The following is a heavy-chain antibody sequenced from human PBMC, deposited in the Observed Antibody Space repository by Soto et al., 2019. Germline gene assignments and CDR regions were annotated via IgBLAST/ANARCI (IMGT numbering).Heavy chain of an antibody. V-gene: IGHV4-34*01. CDR1: GGSFSGYY. CDR2: INHSGST. Sequence: SETLSLTCAVYGGSFSGYYWSWIRQPPGKGLEWIGEINHSGSTNYNPSLKSRVTISVDTSKNQFSLKLSSVTAADTAVYYCARGPLVVVAASPKQGWFDPWGQGTLVTVSS. D-gene: IGHD2-15*01. CDR3: ARGPLVVVAASPKQGWFDP. J-gene: IGHJ5*02.